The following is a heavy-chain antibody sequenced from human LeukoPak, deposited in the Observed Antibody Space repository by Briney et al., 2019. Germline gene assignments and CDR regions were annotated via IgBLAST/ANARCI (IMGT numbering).Heavy chain of an antibody. V-gene: IGHV4-39*01. CDR1: GGSISSRPNA. J-gene: IGHJ6*03. Sequence: PSETLSLTCTVSGGSISSRPNAWGWIRQPAGKGLEYIGSISHSGSTDYNPSLGSRVTISVDTSRNQFSLKLSSVTAADTAVYYCARGVFTRYYYYMDVWGKGTTVTVSS. CDR3: ARGVFTRYYYYMDV. CDR2: ISHSGST. D-gene: IGHD3-10*02.